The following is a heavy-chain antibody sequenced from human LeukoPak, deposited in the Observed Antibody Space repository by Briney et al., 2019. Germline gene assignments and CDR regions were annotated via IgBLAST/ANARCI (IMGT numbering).Heavy chain of an antibody. CDR3: AKEKRYYDSIRAAFDI. J-gene: IGHJ3*02. D-gene: IGHD3-22*01. CDR2: ISYDGSNK. CDR1: GFTFSSYG. V-gene: IGHV3-30*18. Sequence: PGRSLRLSCAASGFTFSSYGMHWVRQAPGKGLEWVAVISYDGSNKYYADSVKGRFTISRDNSKNTLYLQMNSLRAEDTAVYYCAKEKRYYDSIRAAFDIWGQRDNGHRLF.